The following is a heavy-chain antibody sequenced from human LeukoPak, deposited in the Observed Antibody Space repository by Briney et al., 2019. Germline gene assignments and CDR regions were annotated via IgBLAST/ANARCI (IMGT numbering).Heavy chain of an antibody. CDR2: INPNSGGT. CDR3: ARDQLNNWNYVLDGVGGNDY. V-gene: IGHV1-2*02. Sequence: GASVEVSCKASGYTFTGYYMHWVRQAPGQGLEWMGWINPNSGGTNYAQKFQGRVTMTTDTSTSTAYMELRSLRSDDTAVYYCARDQLNNWNYVLDGVGGNDYWGQGTLVTVSS. J-gene: IGHJ4*02. D-gene: IGHD1-7*01. CDR1: GYTFTGYY.